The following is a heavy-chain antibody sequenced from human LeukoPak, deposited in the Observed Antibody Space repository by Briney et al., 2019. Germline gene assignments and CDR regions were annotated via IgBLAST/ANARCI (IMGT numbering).Heavy chain of an antibody. V-gene: IGHV1-69*13. CDR3: ARDGYYYYYGMDV. CDR2: IIPIFGTA. J-gene: IGHJ6*02. CDR1: GGTFSSYA. Sequence: SVRVSCKASGGTFSSYAISWVRQAPGQGLEWMGGIIPIFGTANYAQKFQGRVTITADESMSTAYMELSSLRSEDTAVYYCARDGYYYYYGMDVWGQGTTVTVSS.